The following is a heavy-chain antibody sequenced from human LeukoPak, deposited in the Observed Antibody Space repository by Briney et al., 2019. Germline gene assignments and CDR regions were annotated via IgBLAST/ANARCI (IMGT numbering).Heavy chain of an antibody. D-gene: IGHD3-16*01. CDR2: IHTSGST. Sequence: PSETLALTCTVSGDSISIYYWSWIRQPPGKGLEWIGHIHTSGSTNSNPSLESRVTISVDTSKNLLSLNLTSVTAADTAVYYCARVRGRGGGTRAFDIWGQGTTVTVSS. CDR3: ARVRGRGGGTRAFDI. J-gene: IGHJ3*02. V-gene: IGHV4-4*09. CDR1: GDSISIYY.